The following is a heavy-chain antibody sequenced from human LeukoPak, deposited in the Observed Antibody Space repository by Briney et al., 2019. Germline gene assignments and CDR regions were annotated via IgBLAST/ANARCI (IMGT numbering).Heavy chain of an antibody. D-gene: IGHD6-19*01. CDR1: GGSISSFY. CDR3: ARGGWSLDY. J-gene: IGHJ4*02. Sequence: PSETLSLTCTVSGGSISSFYWSWIRQPPGKGLEWIGYIYYSGSTNYKPSLKSRVTISVDTSRNHFSLRLSSVTAADTAVYHCARGGWSLDYWGQGTLVTVSS. CDR2: IYYSGST. V-gene: IGHV4-59*01.